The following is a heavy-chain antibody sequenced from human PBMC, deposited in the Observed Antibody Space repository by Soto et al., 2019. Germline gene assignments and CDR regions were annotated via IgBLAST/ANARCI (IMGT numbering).Heavy chain of an antibody. Sequence: PGGSLRLSCAASEFTFDKYYMTWVRQAPGKGPEWVANIKPDGSEQYYVDSVKGRFTISRDNANNSLYLQMNSLRAEDTAVYFCARGNWNYYYGFDVCGQGPTVTVSS. CDR2: IKPDGSEQ. J-gene: IGHJ6*02. D-gene: IGHD1-20*01. V-gene: IGHV3-7*01. CDR1: EFTFDKYY. CDR3: ARGNWNYYYGFDV.